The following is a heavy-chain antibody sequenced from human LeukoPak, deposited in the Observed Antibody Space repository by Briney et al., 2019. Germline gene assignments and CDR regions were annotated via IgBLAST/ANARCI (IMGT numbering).Heavy chain of an antibody. Sequence: ASVKVSCKASGYTFTGYYMHWVRQAPGQGLEWMGWINPNSGGTNYAQKFQGRVTMTRDTSISTAYMELSRLRSDDTAVYYCARQPRRVAARSGWFDPWGQGTLVTVSS. D-gene: IGHD6-6*01. CDR1: GYTFTGYY. J-gene: IGHJ5*02. CDR3: ARQPRRVAARSGWFDP. V-gene: IGHV1-2*02. CDR2: INPNSGGT.